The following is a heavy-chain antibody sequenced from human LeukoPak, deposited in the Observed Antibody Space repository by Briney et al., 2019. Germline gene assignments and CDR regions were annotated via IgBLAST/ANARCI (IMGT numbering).Heavy chain of an antibody. D-gene: IGHD3-9*01. CDR1: GFTVSNAW. J-gene: IGHJ4*02. Sequence: GGSLRLSCAASGFTVSNAWMSWVRQAPGKGREWVGRIKSKTDGGTTDYAAPVKGRFTISRDDSKNTLYLQMNSLKTEDTAVYYCTTSLRYFDWLQLTNYWGQGTLVTVSS. V-gene: IGHV3-15*01. CDR3: TTSLRYFDWLQLTNY. CDR2: IKSKTDGGTT.